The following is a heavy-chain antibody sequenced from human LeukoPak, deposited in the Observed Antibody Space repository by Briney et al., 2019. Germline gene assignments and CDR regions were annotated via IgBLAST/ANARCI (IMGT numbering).Heavy chain of an antibody. CDR2: IYYSGST. J-gene: IGHJ1*01. Sequence: SETLSLTCTVSGVSISSGDYYWSWIRQPPGKGLEWIGYIYYSGSTYYNPSLKSRVTISVDTSKNQFSLKLSSVTAADTAVYYCARHRNIAAAGFQHWGQGTLVTVSS. V-gene: IGHV4-30-4*01. D-gene: IGHD6-13*01. CDR3: ARHRNIAAAGFQH. CDR1: GVSISSGDYY.